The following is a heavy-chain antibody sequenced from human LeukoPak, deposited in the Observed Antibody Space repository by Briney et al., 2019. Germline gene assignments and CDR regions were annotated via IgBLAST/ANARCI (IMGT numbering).Heavy chain of an antibody. D-gene: IGHD3-10*01. CDR2: IYYSGST. CDR1: GGSISSSSYY. Sequence: SETLSLTCTVSGGSISSSSYYWGWIRQPPGKGLEWIGSIYYSGSTYYNPSLKSRVTISVDTSKNQFSLKLSSVTAADTAVYYCARHSPYGSGSYYKAYFDYWGQGTLVTVSS. V-gene: IGHV4-39*01. J-gene: IGHJ4*02. CDR3: ARHSPYGSGSYYKAYFDY.